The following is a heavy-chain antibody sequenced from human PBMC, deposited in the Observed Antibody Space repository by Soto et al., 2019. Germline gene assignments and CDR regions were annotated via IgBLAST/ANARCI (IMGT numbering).Heavy chain of an antibody. CDR2: IYSGGST. CDR1: GGFVNSDTHS. J-gene: IGHJ6*01. CDR3: ARFVRSCSATTCSTRADV. Sequence: AETLSLTCTVSGGFVNSDTHSWSWIRQTPGKRLEWIGFIYSGGSTKNPSLRSRVTMSVDTSKNQFSLKLRSVIVADTAVYHCARFVRSCSATTCSTRADVWGQGITVTVSS. D-gene: IGHD2-2*01. V-gene: IGHV4-61*01.